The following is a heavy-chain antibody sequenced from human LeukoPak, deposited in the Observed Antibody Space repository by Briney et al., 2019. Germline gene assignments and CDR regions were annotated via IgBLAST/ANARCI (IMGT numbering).Heavy chain of an antibody. V-gene: IGHV3-21*01. D-gene: IGHD6-13*01. CDR3: ARDFGDSSEFFQH. CDR1: GFTFSTYT. Sequence: GGSLRLSCTASGFTFSTYTMNWVRQSPGKGLEWVSSISGGSNYIYYGDSVKGRFTISRDNAKNSLYLQMNSLRAEDTAVYYCARDFGDSSEFFQHWGQGTLVTVPS. J-gene: IGHJ1*01. CDR2: ISGGSNYI.